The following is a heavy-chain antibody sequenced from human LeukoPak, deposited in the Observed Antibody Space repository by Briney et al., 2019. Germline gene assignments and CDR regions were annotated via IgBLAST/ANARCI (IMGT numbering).Heavy chain of an antibody. CDR2: ISSNGGST. Sequence: PGGSLRLSCAASGFTFSSYAMHWVRQAPGKGLEYVSAISSNGGSTYYANSVKGRFTISRDNSKNTLYLQMGSLRAEDMAVYYCARASPLYSSWYYYYMDVWGKGTTVTVSS. CDR1: GFTFSSYA. CDR3: ARASPLYSSWYYYYMDV. D-gene: IGHD2-8*01. V-gene: IGHV3-64*01. J-gene: IGHJ6*03.